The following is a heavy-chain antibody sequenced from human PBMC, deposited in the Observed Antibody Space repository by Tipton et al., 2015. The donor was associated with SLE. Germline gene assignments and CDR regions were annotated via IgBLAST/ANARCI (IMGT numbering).Heavy chain of an antibody. J-gene: IGHJ3*02. CDR1: GDSFAIVGYY. CDR3: ARDRGYHESSGYYPYDAVDI. V-gene: IGHV4-31*02. Sequence: LRLSCTVSGDSFAIVGYYWTWIRQRPGKGLEWIGSIYYNGNTNYNPSLTSRVSISVDTSRNRLSLQVRSVTAADTAVYYCARDRGYHESSGYYPYDAVDIWGQGTMVTVSS. CDR2: IYYNGNT. D-gene: IGHD3-22*01.